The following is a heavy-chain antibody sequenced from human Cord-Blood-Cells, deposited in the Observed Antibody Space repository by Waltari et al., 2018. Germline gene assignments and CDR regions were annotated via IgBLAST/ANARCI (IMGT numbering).Heavy chain of an antibody. V-gene: IGHV3-21*01. CDR1: GFTFSSYS. CDR2: ISSSSSYI. CDR3: AREGYSSGWYVY. Sequence: EVQLVESGGGLVKPGGSLRLSCAASGFTFSSYSMNWARQAPGKGLEWVSSISSSSSYIYYADSVKGRFTISRDNAKNSLYLQMNSLRAEDTAVYYCAREGYSSGWYVYWGQGTLVTVSS. J-gene: IGHJ4*02. D-gene: IGHD6-19*01.